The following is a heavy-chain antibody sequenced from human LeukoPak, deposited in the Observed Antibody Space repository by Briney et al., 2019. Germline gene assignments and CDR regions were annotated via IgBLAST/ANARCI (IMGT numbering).Heavy chain of an antibody. J-gene: IGHJ3*02. V-gene: IGHV1-18*01. D-gene: IGHD1-26*01. Sequence: GASVKVSCKASGHTFTTYDISWVRQAPGQGLEWMGWISAYNGNTNYAQRFQGRVTMTTDTSTSTAYMELRSLRSDDTAVYYCARDSGRPDAFDIWGQGTMVTVSS. CDR1: GHTFTTYD. CDR3: ARDSGRPDAFDI. CDR2: ISAYNGNT.